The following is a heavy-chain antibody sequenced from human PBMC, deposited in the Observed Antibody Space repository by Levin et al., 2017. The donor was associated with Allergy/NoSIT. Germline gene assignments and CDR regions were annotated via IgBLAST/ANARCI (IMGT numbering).Heavy chain of an antibody. J-gene: IGHJ4*02. Sequence: GGSLRLSCAASGFTFSSYAMHWVRQAPGKGLEWVAVISYDGSNKYYADSVKGRFTISRDNSKNTLYLQMNSLRAEDTAVYYCARGEVAHADYWGQGTLVTVSS. V-gene: IGHV3-30-3*01. CDR2: ISYDGSNK. CDR1: GFTFSSYA. D-gene: IGHD1-26*01. CDR3: ARGEVAHADY.